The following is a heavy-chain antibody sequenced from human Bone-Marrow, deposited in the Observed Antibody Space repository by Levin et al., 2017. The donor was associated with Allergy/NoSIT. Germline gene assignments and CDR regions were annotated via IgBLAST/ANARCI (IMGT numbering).Heavy chain of an antibody. CDR2: IKFDGSST. V-gene: IGHV3-74*01. CDR3: ARAYYDVLTGYYNWFDS. Sequence: ETLSLTCETSGFTFSNYWMHWVRQAPGKGLMWVSRIKFDGSSTSYADSVKGRFTISRDNAKNTVYLQMNRLRAEDTAVYYCARAYYDVLTGYYNWFDSWGRGTLVTVSS. J-gene: IGHJ5*01. D-gene: IGHD3-9*01. CDR1: GFTFSNYW.